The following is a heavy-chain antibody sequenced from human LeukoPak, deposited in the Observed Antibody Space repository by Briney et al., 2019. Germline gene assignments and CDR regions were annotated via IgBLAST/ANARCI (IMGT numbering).Heavy chain of an antibody. Sequence: GGSLRLSCAASGFTFSSYSMNWVRQAPGKGLEWVSSISSSSSYIYYAGSVKGRFTISRDNAKNSLYLQMNSLRAEDTAVYYCARDANFWSGFWGQGTLVTVSS. CDR2: ISSSSSYI. CDR1: GFTFSSYS. D-gene: IGHD3-3*01. V-gene: IGHV3-21*01. J-gene: IGHJ4*02. CDR3: ARDANFWSGF.